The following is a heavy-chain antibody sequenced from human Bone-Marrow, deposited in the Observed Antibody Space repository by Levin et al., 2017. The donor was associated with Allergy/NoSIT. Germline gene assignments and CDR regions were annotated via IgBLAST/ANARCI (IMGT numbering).Heavy chain of an antibody. Sequence: SETLSLTCAVSGGSFRGYCWNWIRQAPGKGLEWIGEINHGGTTNYKPSLKSRVTISVDTSKNQFSLKLSSVTAADTAVYYCARSSAWSPHWFDPWGQGTLVTVSS. CDR2: INHGGTT. V-gene: IGHV4-34*01. CDR1: GGSFRGYC. D-gene: IGHD6-6*01. CDR3: ARSSAWSPHWFDP. J-gene: IGHJ5*02.